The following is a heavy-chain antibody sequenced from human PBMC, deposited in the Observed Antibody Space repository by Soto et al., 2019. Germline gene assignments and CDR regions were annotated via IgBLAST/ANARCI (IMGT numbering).Heavy chain of an antibody. Sequence: SETLSLTCDVSGGYLSTGVYSWNWIRQPPGKGLEWVGYINHNGSTYDNPSLKSRVTMSVNRSKNQFSLNLTSVTAADTAVYFCARGHYRYAMDVWGQGTTVTVSS. J-gene: IGHJ6*02. CDR1: GGYLSTGVYS. V-gene: IGHV4-30-2*01. CDR2: INHNGST. CDR3: ARGHYRYAMDV.